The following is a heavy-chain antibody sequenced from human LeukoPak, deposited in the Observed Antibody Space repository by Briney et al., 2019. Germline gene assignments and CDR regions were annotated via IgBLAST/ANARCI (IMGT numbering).Heavy chain of an antibody. CDR1: GFTFSSYS. J-gene: IGHJ6*03. CDR3: ARSNWNYDHYYYYYMDV. V-gene: IGHV3-48*01. Sequence: GGSLRLSCAASGFTFSSYSMNWVRQAPGKGLEWVSYISSSSSTIYYADSVKGRFTISRDNAQNSLYLQMNSLRAEDTAVYYCARSNWNYDHYYYYYMDVWGKGTTVTVSS. D-gene: IGHD1-7*01. CDR2: ISSSSSTI.